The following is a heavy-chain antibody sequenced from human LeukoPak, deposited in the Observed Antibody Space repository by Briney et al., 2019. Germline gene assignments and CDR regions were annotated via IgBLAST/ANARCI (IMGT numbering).Heavy chain of an antibody. CDR3: ARSPLPPSIVVVPAAPTYFDY. CDR2: IIPIFGTA. D-gene: IGHD2-2*01. Sequence: SVKVSCKASGGTFSSYAISWVRQAPGQGLEWMGGIIPIFGTANYAQKFQGRVTITTDESTSTAYMELSSLRSEDTAVYYCARSPLPPSIVVVPAAPTYFDYWGQGTLVTVSS. J-gene: IGHJ4*02. V-gene: IGHV1-69*05. CDR1: GGTFSSYA.